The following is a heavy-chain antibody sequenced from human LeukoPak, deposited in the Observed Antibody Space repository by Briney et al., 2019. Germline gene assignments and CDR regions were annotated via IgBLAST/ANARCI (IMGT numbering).Heavy chain of an antibody. J-gene: IGHJ4*02. CDR2: IYHSGST. D-gene: IGHD3-10*01. CDR1: GDSISSSRYY. V-gene: IGHV4-39*07. Sequence: PSETLSLTCTVSGDSISSSRYYWGWIRQPPGKGLEWIGSIYHSGSTYYNPSLKSRVTMSVDTSKNQFSLKLNSVTAADTAVYYCARVSVRGVISGFYYFDYWGQGTLVTVSS. CDR3: ARVSVRGVISGFYYFDY.